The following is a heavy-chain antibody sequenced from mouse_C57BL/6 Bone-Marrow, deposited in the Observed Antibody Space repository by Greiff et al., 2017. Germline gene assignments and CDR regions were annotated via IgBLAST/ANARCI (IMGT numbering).Heavy chain of an antibody. D-gene: IGHD1-1*01. V-gene: IGHV3-6*01. CDR1: GYSITSGSY. J-gene: IGHJ2*01. Sequence: ESGPGLVKPSQSLSLTCSVTGYSITSGSYWIWIRQFPGNKLEWMGYISYDGSNNYNPSLKNRISITRDKSKNQFFLTLNSVTTYDTATYYFARIPTTVVDYWGQGTTLTVSS. CDR3: ARIPTTVVDY. CDR2: ISYDGSN.